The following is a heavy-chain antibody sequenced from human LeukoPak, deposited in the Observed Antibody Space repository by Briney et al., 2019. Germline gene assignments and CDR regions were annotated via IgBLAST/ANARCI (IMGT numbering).Heavy chain of an antibody. D-gene: IGHD3-10*01. CDR2: IIPIFPRP. CDR3: ARDLGAVGVDY. Sequence: GASVKVSCKASGGSFSSHAISWMRQAPGQGLEWMGGIIPIFPRPSYAQKFQGRLTITTDESTSTTYMELSSLKSEDTAVYYCARDLGAVGVDYWGQGTLVTVSS. V-gene: IGHV1-69*05. J-gene: IGHJ4*02. CDR1: GGSFSSHA.